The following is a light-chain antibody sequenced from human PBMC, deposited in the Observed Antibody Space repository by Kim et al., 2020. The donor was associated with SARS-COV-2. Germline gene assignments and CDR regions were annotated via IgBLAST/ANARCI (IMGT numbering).Light chain of an antibody. Sequence: GHSVTISCTGTSSDIGNYNRVSWYQQPPGTAPKLMISEVTNRPSGVPDRFSGSKSGNTASLTISGLQAEDEADYYCSSYTSSSTWVFGGGTQLTVL. V-gene: IGLV2-18*02. CDR3: SSYTSSSTWV. J-gene: IGLJ3*02. CDR2: EVT. CDR1: SSDIGNYNR.